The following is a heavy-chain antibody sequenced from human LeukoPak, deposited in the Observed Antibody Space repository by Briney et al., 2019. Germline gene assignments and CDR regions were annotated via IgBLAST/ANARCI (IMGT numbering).Heavy chain of an antibody. Sequence: SETLSLTCAVYGGSFSGYYWSWIRQPPGKGLEWIGEINHSGSTNYNPSLKSRVTISVDTSKNQFSLKLSSVTAADTAVYYCARVQGSYCRPWGQGTLVTVSS. CDR1: GGSFSGYY. V-gene: IGHV4-34*01. D-gene: IGHD1-26*01. CDR2: INHSGST. J-gene: IGHJ5*02. CDR3: ARVQGSYCRP.